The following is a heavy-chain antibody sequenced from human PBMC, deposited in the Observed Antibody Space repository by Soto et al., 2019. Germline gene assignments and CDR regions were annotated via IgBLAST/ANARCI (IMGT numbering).Heavy chain of an antibody. Sequence: EVQLVESGGGLVQPGRSLRRSCVGSGFTFDEFAIHWVRQAPGKGLEWVSGISWDSGSINYADSVRGRFTISRDNAKKSLYLHMTSLGSEDTAFYYCAKIVTRHSLVPVFDQWGQGVLVTVSS. CDR1: GFTFDEFA. D-gene: IGHD2-21*01. J-gene: IGHJ4*02. V-gene: IGHV3-9*01. CDR2: ISWDSGSI. CDR3: AKIVTRHSLVPVFDQ.